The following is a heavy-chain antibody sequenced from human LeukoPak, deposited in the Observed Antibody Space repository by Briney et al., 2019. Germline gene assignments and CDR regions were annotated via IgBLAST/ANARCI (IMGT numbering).Heavy chain of an antibody. CDR2: IYYSGST. CDR1: GVSISPYY. J-gene: IGHJ5*02. D-gene: IGHD3-16*02. Sequence: PSETLSLTCTVSGVSISPYYWSWIRQPPGKGLEWIGYIYYSGSTTYNPSLKSPVTISVDTSRNQFSLKLSSVTAADTAVYYCARRMEWGSYRPSLWFDPWGQGTLVTVSS. V-gene: IGHV4-59*08. CDR3: ARRMEWGSYRPSLWFDP.